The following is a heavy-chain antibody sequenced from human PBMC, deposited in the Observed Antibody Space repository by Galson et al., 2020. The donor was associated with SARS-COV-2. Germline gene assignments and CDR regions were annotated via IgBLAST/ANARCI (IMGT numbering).Heavy chain of an antibody. CDR3: AAGAHFLTNRGALDI. CDR1: GFTFSDHY. CDR2: TRHKAHSYTT. J-gene: IGHJ3*02. D-gene: IGHD3-3*02. V-gene: IGHV3-72*01. Sequence: PGGTLRLSCAASGFTFSDHYMDWVRQAPGKGLEWVGRTRHKAHSYTTEYAASVKGRLTISRDDSKNSLYLQMNSLKTEDTAVYYCAAGAHFLTNRGALDIWGQGTMVTGAS.